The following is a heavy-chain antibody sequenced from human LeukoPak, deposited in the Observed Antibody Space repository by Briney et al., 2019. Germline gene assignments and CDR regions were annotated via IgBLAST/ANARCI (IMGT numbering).Heavy chain of an antibody. CDR2: ISPGGGTT. CDR3: AKNPESPDYDFWSGYYFDFQH. V-gene: IGHV3-23*01. Sequence: GGSLRLSCAVSGFAFGSEAMSWVRQSPARGLEWVASISPGGGTTYYADYVKGRFTISRDNSKNTLYLQMNSLRAEDTAVYYCAKNPESPDYDFWSGYYFDFQHWGQGTLVTVSS. J-gene: IGHJ1*01. CDR1: GFAFGSEA. D-gene: IGHD3-3*01.